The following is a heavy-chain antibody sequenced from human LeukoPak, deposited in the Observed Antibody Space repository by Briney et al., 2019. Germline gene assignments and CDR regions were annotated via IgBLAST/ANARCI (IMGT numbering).Heavy chain of an antibody. CDR3: AREEHSSGWYLLDY. J-gene: IGHJ4*02. V-gene: IGHV4-61*02. CDR1: GGSISSGSYY. CDR2: IYTSGST. D-gene: IGHD6-19*01. Sequence: KASETLSLTCTVSGGSISSGSYYWSWIRQPAGKGLEWIGRIYTSGSTNYNPSLKSRVTMSVDTSKNQFSLKLSSVTAADTALYYCAREEHSSGWYLLDYWGQGTLVTVSS.